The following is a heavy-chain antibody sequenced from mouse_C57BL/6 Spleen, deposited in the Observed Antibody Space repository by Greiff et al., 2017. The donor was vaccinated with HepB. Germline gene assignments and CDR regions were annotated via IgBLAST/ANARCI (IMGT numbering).Heavy chain of an antibody. J-gene: IGHJ2*01. D-gene: IGHD3-1*01. V-gene: IGHV5-4*03. Sequence: DVMLVESGGGLVKPGGSLKLSCAASGFTFSSYAMSWVRQTPEKRLEWVATISDGGSYTYYPDNVKGRFTISRDNAKNNLYLQMSHLKSEDTAMYYCARGLGGYYFDYRGQGTTLPVSS. CDR1: GFTFSSYA. CDR3: ARGLGGYYFDY. CDR2: ISDGGSYT.